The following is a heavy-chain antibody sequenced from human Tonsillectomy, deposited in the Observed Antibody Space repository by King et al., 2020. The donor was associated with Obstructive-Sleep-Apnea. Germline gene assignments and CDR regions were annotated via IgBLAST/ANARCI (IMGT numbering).Heavy chain of an antibody. CDR3: ARSLDSSGYYYTNY. CDR1: GGSISSYN. Sequence: VQLQESGPGLVKPSETLSLTCTVSGGSISSYNWSWIRRPPGKGLEWIGYISYSGSTNYNPSPKSRVTISVDTSKTQFSLKLSSVTAADTAVYYCARSLDSSGYYYTNYWGQGTLVTVSS. V-gene: IGHV4-59*08. J-gene: IGHJ4*02. D-gene: IGHD3-22*01. CDR2: ISYSGST.